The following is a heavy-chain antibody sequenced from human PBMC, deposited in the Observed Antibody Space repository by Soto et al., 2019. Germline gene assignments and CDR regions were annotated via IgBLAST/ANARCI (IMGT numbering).Heavy chain of an antibody. J-gene: IGHJ4*02. CDR2: ISAYNGNT. D-gene: IGHD1-26*01. CDR1: GYTPTNYD. CDR3: ARGLYRRGTYSAFDN. V-gene: IGHV1-18*01. Sequence: QVPLVXSXXXXXXXGASVKVSCKTSGYTPTNYDIGWVRQAPGQGLEYMGWISAYNGNTNYARKLQDRVTLTTDTSTRTAYMELRSLKSDDTAIYYCARGLYRRGTYSAFDNWGQGTLVTVSS.